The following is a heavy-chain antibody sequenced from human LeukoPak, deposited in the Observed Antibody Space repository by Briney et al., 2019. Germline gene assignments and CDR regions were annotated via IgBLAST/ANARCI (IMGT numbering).Heavy chain of an antibody. J-gene: IGHJ6*03. CDR2: ISSSGSTI. V-gene: IGHV3-48*03. D-gene: IGHD1-14*01. CDR3: ASNLYYYYYMDV. CDR1: GFTFSSYE. Sequence: PGGSLRLSCAASGFTFSSYEMNWVRQAPGKGLEWVSYISSSGSTIYYADSVKGRFTISRDNAKNSLYLQMNSLRAEDTAVYYCASNLYYYYYMDVWGKGTTVTVSS.